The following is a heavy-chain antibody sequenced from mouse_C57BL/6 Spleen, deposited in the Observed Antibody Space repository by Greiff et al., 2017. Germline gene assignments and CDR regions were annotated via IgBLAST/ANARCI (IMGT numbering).Heavy chain of an antibody. CDR1: GFTFSSYG. CDR2: ISSGGSYT. CDR3: ARQAKFRFDY. Sequence: EVKLVESGGDLVKPGGSLKLSCAASGFTFSSYGMSWVRQTPDKRLEWVATISSGGSYTYYPDCVKGRFTISRDNAKNTLYLQMSSLKSEDTAMYYCARQAKFRFDYWGQGTTLTVSS. V-gene: IGHV5-6*01. J-gene: IGHJ2*01.